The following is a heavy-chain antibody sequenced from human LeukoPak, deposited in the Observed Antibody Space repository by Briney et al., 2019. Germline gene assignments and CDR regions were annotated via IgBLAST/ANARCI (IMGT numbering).Heavy chain of an antibody. J-gene: IGHJ5*02. CDR2: INPSGGST. Sequence: ASVKVSCKASGYTFTSYYMHWVRQAPGQGLEWMGIINPSGGSTSYAQTFQGRVTMTRDTSTSTVYMELSSLRSEDTAVYYCARVVVAQWFGERQGWFDPWGQGTLVTVSS. D-gene: IGHD3-10*01. CDR1: GYTFTSYY. CDR3: ARVVVAQWFGERQGWFDP. V-gene: IGHV1-46*01.